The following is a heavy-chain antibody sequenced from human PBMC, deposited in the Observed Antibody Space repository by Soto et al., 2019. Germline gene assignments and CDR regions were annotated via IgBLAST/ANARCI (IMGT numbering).Heavy chain of an antibody. CDR1: GFIFSSYT. CDR2: ITYDGSNQ. D-gene: IGHD6-13*01. CDR3: ATPLESSSWYRYYFDY. Sequence: GGSLRLSCAASGFIFSSYTMHWVRQAPGKGLEWVGVITYDGSNQYYADSVKGRFTISRDNSKNTLYLQMNSLRAEDTAVYYCATPLESSSWYRYYFDYWGQGTLVTVSS. V-gene: IGHV3-30-3*01. J-gene: IGHJ4*02.